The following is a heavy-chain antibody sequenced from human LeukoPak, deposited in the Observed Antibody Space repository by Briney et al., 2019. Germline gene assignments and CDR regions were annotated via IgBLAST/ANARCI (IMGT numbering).Heavy chain of an antibody. D-gene: IGHD5-24*01. CDR1: GGSFSGYY. Sequence: PSETLSLTCAVYGGSFSGYYWGWIRQPPGKGLEWIGEINHSGSTNYNPSLKSRVTISVDTSKNQFSLKLSSVTAADTAVYYCARFPRPSGLQSGLRNYFDYWGQGTLVTVSS. CDR3: ARFPRPSGLQSGLRNYFDY. V-gene: IGHV4-34*01. J-gene: IGHJ4*02. CDR2: INHSGST.